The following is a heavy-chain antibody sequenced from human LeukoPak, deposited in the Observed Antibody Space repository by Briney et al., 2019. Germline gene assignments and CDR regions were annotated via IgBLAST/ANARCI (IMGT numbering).Heavy chain of an antibody. J-gene: IGHJ4*02. D-gene: IGHD6-19*01. CDR3: AREVSEQWLFDY. V-gene: IGHV1-18*01. CDR2: ISAYNDDT. Sequence: GASVNVSRKASVYTLINYAITWVRQAPGQGLEWVGWISAYNDDTNYAQKLQGRVTITTDTTTSTAYMELRSLRSDDTAVYYCAREVSEQWLFDYWGQGTLVSVSS. CDR1: VYTLINYA.